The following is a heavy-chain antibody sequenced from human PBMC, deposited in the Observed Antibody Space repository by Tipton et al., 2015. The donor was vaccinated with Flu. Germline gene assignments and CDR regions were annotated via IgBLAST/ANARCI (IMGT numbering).Heavy chain of an antibody. V-gene: IGHV5-51*01. J-gene: IGHJ4*02. CDR1: GYSFTSYW. Sequence: QLVQSGAEVKKPGESLKISCQGSGYSFTSYWIVWVRQMPGKGLEWMGIIYPGDFDTRYSPSFQGQVTISADKSISTAYLQWSGLKASDTAIYFCVRQNCGGDCYPDYWGQGTLVTVSS. CDR2: IYPGDFDT. CDR3: VRQNCGGDCYPDY. D-gene: IGHD2-21*02.